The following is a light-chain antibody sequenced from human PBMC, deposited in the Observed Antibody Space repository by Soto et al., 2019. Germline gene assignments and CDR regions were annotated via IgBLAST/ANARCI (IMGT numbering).Light chain of an antibody. J-gene: IGLJ2*01. CDR3: SSYAGNNNVV. CDR2: EVS. Sequence: QSALTQPPSASGSPGQSVTISCTGTNSDVGGYNYVSWYQQHPGKAPKLMIYEVSKRPSGVPDRFSGSKSGNTASLTVSGLQAEDEGDYYCSSYAGNNNVVFGGGTQLTVL. V-gene: IGLV2-8*01. CDR1: NSDVGGYNY.